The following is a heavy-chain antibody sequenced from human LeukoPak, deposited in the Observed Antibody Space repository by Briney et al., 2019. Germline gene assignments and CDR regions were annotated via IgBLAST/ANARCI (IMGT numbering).Heavy chain of an antibody. Sequence: SETLSLTCTVSGGSISSYYWSWIRQPPGKGLEWIGSTYSSGSTYYNPSLKSRVTISVDTSKNQFSLKLSSVTAADTAVYYCARIGEDSSGYYPDDYWGQGTLVTVSS. CDR3: ARIGEDSSGYYPDDY. CDR2: TYSSGST. J-gene: IGHJ4*02. V-gene: IGHV4-59*05. CDR1: GGSISSYY. D-gene: IGHD3-22*01.